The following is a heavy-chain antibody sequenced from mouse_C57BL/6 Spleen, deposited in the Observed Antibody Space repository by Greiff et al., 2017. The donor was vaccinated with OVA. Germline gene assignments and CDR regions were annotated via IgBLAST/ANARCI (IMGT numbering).Heavy chain of an antibody. D-gene: IGHD4-1*02. Sequence: QVQLQQPGAELVKPGASVKLSCTASGYTFTSYWMHWVKQRPGQGLEWIGMIHPNSGSTNYNEKFKSKATLTVDKSSSTAYMQLSSLTSEDSAVYYCARPTGTRAMDYWGQGTSVTVSS. CDR2: IHPNSGST. CDR3: ARPTGTRAMDY. V-gene: IGHV1-64*01. J-gene: IGHJ4*01. CDR1: GYTFTSYW.